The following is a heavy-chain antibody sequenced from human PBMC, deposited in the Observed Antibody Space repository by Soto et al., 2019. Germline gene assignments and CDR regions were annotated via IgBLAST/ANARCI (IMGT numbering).Heavy chain of an antibody. CDR2: INHSGST. V-gene: IGHV4-34*01. D-gene: IGHD6-19*01. Sequence: SETLSLTCAVYGGSFSGYYWSWIRQPPGKGLEWIGEINHSGSTNYNPSLKSRVTISVDTSKNQFSLKLSSVTAADTAVYYCARGWDSSGRNYYYYGMDLWGQGTTVTVSS. CDR3: ARGWDSSGRNYYYYGMDL. CDR1: GGSFSGYY. J-gene: IGHJ6*02.